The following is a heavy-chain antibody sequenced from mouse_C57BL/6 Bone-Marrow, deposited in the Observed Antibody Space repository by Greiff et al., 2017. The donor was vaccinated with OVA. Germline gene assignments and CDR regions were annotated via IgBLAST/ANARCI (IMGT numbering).Heavy chain of an antibody. V-gene: IGHV5-4*01. CDR3: ARDQTGSYWYFEV. CDR2: ISDGGSYT. Sequence: DVMLVESGGGLVKPGGSLKLSCAASGFTFSSYAMSWVRQTPEKRLEWVANISDGGSYTYSPDNVKGRFTISRDNAKNNLYLQMSHLKSEDTAMYYCARDQTGSYWYFEVWGTGTTGTVSS. CDR1: GFTFSSYA. J-gene: IGHJ1*03. D-gene: IGHD4-1*01.